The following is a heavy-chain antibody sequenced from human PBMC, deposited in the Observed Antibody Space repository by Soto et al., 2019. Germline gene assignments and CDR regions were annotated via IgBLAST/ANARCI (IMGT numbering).Heavy chain of an antibody. J-gene: IGHJ1*01. D-gene: IGHD4-4*01. CDR3: ARSEMATVTKAEYFQH. CDR2: IYYSGST. CDR1: GGSISSGDYY. Sequence: SETLSLTCTVSGGSISSGDYYWSWIRQPPGKGLEWIGYIYYSGSTYYNPSLRSRVTISVDTSKNQFSLKLSSVTAADTAVYYCARSEMATVTKAEYFQHWGQGTLVTV. V-gene: IGHV4-30-4*01.